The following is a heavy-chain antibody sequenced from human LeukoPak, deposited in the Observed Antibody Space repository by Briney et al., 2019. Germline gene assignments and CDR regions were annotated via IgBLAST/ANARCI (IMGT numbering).Heavy chain of an antibody. CDR2: MSPNSGDT. CDR3: ARESDFLDY. Sequence: ASVKVSCKASGYTFTSYDFNWVRQATGQRPEWMGWMSPNSGDTGYAQKFQDRVTMTRNTSISTAYMELSSLRSEDTAVYYCARESDFLDYWGQGTLVTVSS. CDR1: GYTFTSYD. D-gene: IGHD3/OR15-3a*01. J-gene: IGHJ4*02. V-gene: IGHV1-8*01.